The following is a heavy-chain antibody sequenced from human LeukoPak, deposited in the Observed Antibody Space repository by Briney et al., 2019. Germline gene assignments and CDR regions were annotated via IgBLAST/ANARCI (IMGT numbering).Heavy chain of an antibody. Sequence: GGSLRLSCAASGFTFSSYGMHWVRQAPGKGLEWVAVISYDGSNKYYADSVKGRFTISRDNSKNTLYLQMNSLRAEDTAVYYRAKDYYGSVDYWGQGTLVTVSS. V-gene: IGHV3-30*18. CDR2: ISYDGSNK. CDR3: AKDYYGSVDY. J-gene: IGHJ4*02. D-gene: IGHD3-10*01. CDR1: GFTFSSYG.